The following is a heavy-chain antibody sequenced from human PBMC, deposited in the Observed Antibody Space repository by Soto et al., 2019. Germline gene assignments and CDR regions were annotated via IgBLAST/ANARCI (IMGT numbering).Heavy chain of an antibody. CDR1: GGSISSTTSY. D-gene: IGHD2-8*01. Sequence: PSETLSLTCTVSGGSISSTTSYWGWIRQPPGKGLEWIATIYFSGSTYYNPSLKNRVNISVDTSKNQFSLRLTSVTAADTAVYYCARHGPSIVITTPIDHWGQGTLVTVS. CDR2: IYFSGST. CDR3: ARHGPSIVITTPIDH. J-gene: IGHJ4*02. V-gene: IGHV4-39*01.